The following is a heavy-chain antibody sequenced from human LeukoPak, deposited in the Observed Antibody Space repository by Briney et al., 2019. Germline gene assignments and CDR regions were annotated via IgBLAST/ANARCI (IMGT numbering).Heavy chain of an antibody. CDR3: ARGEIGSSWYEEDLGLDP. D-gene: IGHD6-13*01. Sequence: PSETLSLTCTVSGGSISSGSYYWSWIRQPAGKGLEWIGRIYTSGSTNYNPSLKSRVTISVDTSKNQFSLKLSSVTAADTAVYYCARGEIGSSWYEEDLGLDPWGQGTLVTVSS. CDR1: GGSISSGSYY. J-gene: IGHJ5*02. CDR2: IYTSGST. V-gene: IGHV4-61*02.